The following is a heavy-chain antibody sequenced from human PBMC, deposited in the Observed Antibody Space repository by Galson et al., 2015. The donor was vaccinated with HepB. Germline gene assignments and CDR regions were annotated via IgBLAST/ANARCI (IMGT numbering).Heavy chain of an antibody. CDR1: GFTFSDYA. D-gene: IGHD1-14*01. V-gene: IGHV3-30*04. Sequence: SLRLSCAASGFTFSDYAMHWVRQPPGKGLECVAIRDSVKGRFTISRDNSKNTLYLQMKGLRDEDTAIYYCARSPAGAAYFDFWGQGTLVTVST. J-gene: IGHJ4*02. CDR3: ARSPAGAAYFDF.